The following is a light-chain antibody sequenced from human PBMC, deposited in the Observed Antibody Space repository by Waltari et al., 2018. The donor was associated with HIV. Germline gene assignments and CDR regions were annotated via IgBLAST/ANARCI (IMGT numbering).Light chain of an antibody. CDR2: KAS. CDR3: QQYNSDPS. Sequence: DIHMTQSPSTLSAFVGDRVTITCRASQDISTWLAWYQQKPGKAPKLLIHKASALESGVSARFRGSGSGTEFTLIIDRLEPDDFATYYCQQYNSDPSFGQGTRLEMK. CDR1: QDISTW. V-gene: IGKV1-5*03. J-gene: IGKJ5*01.